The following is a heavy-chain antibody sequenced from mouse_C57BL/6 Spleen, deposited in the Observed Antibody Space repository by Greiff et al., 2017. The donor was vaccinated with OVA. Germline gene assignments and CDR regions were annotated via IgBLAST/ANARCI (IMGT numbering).Heavy chain of an antibody. CDR3: ARDNDKGYFDV. V-gene: IGHV3-6*01. J-gene: IGHJ1*03. Sequence: EVHLVESGPGLVKPSQSLSLTCSVTGYSITSGYYWNWIRQFPGNKLEWMGYISYDGSNNYNPSLKNRISITRDTSKNQFFLKLNSVTTEDTATYYCARDNDKGYFDVWGTGTTVTVSS. D-gene: IGHD2-3*01. CDR2: ISYDGSN. CDR1: GYSITSGYY.